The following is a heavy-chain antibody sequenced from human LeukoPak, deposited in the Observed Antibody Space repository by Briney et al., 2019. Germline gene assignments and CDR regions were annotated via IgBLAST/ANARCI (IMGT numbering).Heavy chain of an antibody. Sequence: GASVKVSCKASGYIFPSYHMHWLRQAPGQGLEWMGIINPNSCSASYPQEFQGRVAMTRDTSTSTVYMEWSSLTSQDTAVYYCARGLYSGWYVYWGQGTLVTVSS. V-gene: IGHV1-46*01. D-gene: IGHD6-19*01. J-gene: IGHJ4*02. CDR2: INPNSCSA. CDR1: GYIFPSYH. CDR3: ARGLYSGWYVY.